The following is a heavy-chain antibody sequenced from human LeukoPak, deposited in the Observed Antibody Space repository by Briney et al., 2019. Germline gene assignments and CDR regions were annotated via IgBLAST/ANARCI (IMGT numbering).Heavy chain of an antibody. J-gene: IGHJ4*02. CDR3: ASSETYYYDSSGYYDY. CDR2: IIPIFGTA. CDR1: GGTFSIYA. D-gene: IGHD3-22*01. V-gene: IGHV1-69*13. Sequence: SVKVSCKASGGTFSIYAISWVRQAPGQGLEWMGGIIPIFGTANYAQKFQGRVTITADESTSTAYMELSSLRSEDTAVYYCASSETYYYDSSGYYDYWGQGTLVTVSS.